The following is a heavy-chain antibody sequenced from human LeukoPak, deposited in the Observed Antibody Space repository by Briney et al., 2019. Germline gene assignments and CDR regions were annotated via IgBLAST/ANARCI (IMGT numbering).Heavy chain of an antibody. CDR3: AKDPDCTSGVCYTFFDY. J-gene: IGHJ4*02. CDR2: IDRGGSK. D-gene: IGHD2-8*01. CDR1: GFIVTSNY. V-gene: IGHV3-53*01. Sequence: GGSLRLSCAASGFIVTSNYMNWVRQAPGKGLEWVSVIDRGGSKYYADSVKGRFTISRDNSNNTLYLQMNSLRAEDTAVYYCAKDPDCTSGVCYTFFDYWGQGTLVTVSS.